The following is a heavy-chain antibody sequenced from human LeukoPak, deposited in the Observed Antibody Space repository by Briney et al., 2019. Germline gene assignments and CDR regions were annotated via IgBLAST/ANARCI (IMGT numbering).Heavy chain of an antibody. CDR3: ARDLAYGDAYFDY. Sequence: ASVKVSCKTSGGTFSSSAITWVRQAPGQGLEWMGRIIPVLNITTYAQKFQGRVTITADESTSTAYMELSSLRSEDTAVYYCARDLAYGDAYFDYWGQGTLVTVSS. J-gene: IGHJ4*02. D-gene: IGHD4-17*01. V-gene: IGHV1-69*04. CDR1: GGTFSSSA. CDR2: IIPVLNIT.